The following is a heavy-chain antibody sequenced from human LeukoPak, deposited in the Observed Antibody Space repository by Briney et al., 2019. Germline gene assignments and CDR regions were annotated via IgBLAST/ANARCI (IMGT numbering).Heavy chain of an antibody. CDR1: GFTFDDYG. V-gene: IGHV3-9*01. CDR2: ISWNSVRI. J-gene: IGHJ3*02. D-gene: IGHD3-16*02. CDR3: AKREGGLTVPGPFDI. Sequence: GGSLRLSCAASGFTFDDYGMHWVRQGPGKGLEWVSGISWNSVRIVYADSVKGRFTISRDNAKNSLYLQMNSLRAEDTALYYCAKREGGLTVPGPFDIWGQGTMVTVSS.